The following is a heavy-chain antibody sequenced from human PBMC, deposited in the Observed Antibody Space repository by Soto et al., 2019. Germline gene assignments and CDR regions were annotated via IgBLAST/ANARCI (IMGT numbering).Heavy chain of an antibody. CDR3: ERDRKPGYSTGWTGGTGGMDV. CDR1: GGSISSSNW. Sequence: QVQLQESGPGLVKPSGTLSLTCAVSGGSISSSNWWSWVRQPPGKGLEWIGGIYHSGSTNYNPSLKSRVTISVDKAKNQFSLKLSSVTAADTAVYYCERDRKPGYSTGWTGGTGGMDVWGQGTTVTVSS. CDR2: IYHSGST. D-gene: IGHD6-25*01. J-gene: IGHJ6*02. V-gene: IGHV4-4*02.